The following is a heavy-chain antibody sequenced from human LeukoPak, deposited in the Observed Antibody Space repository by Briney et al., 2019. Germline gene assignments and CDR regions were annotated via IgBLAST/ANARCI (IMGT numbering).Heavy chain of an antibody. CDR2: INPDGGGT. CDR1: GYTFTSNY. CDR3: ARGDLYFDY. V-gene: IGHV1-2*02. J-gene: IGHJ4*02. Sequence: ASVKASCKAFGYTFTSNYMHWVRQAPGQGPEWMGWINPDGGGTSYAQRFQGRVTMTRDTSISTAYMELSRLTSDDTAVYYCARGDLYFDYWGQGTLVPVSS. D-gene: IGHD3-16*01.